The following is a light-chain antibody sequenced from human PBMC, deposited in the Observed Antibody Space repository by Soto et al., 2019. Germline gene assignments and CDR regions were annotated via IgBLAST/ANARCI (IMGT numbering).Light chain of an antibody. J-gene: IGKJ1*01. CDR2: AAS. V-gene: IGKV1-39*01. CDR3: QQSYSTPPWT. Sequence: DIQMTQSPSSLSASVGDRGTITXRASXSISSYLNWYQQKPGKAPKLLIYAASSLQSGVPSRFSGSGSGTDFTLTISSLQPEDFATYYCQQSYSTPPWTFGQGTKVDIK. CDR1: XSISSY.